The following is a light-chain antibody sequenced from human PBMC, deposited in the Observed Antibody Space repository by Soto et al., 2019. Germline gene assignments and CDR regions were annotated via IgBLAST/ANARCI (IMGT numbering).Light chain of an antibody. CDR3: QQFHISRT. Sequence: DVQMTQSPSSLSASVGDRVTITCRASQGISNSLAWYQQRPGRVPKLLIYGASNLQSEVPSRFSGSGSGTDFTLTITGLESEDFAVYYCQQFHISRTFGQGTKVDIK. V-gene: IGKV1-27*01. CDR1: QGISNS. CDR2: GAS. J-gene: IGKJ1*01.